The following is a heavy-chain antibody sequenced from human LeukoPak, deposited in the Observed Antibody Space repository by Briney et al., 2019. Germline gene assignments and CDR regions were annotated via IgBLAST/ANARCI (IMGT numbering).Heavy chain of an antibody. V-gene: IGHV4-4*07. D-gene: IGHD2-15*01. CDR1: GDAVYY. CDR2: IYNNERT. J-gene: IGHJ4*02. Sequence: SETLSLTCTVSGDAVYYWNWIRQPAGKGLEWIGRIYNNERTWSNPSLKSRVSMSIDTSKNQFSLKLSSVTAADAAVYYCARDIGNHFGGLDHYYYDYWGPGTLVTVSS. CDR3: ARDIGNHFGGLDHYYYDY.